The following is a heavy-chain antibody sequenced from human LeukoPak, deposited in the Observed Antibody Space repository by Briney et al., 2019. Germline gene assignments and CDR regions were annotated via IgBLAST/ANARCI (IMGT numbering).Heavy chain of an antibody. CDR2: ISSSSSYI. V-gene: IGHV3-21*01. CDR3: ARITPWIQYQEYGLDV. CDR1: GFTFSSYS. Sequence: GGSLRLSCAASGFTFSSYSMNWVRQAPGKGLEWVSSISSSSSYIYYADSVKGRFTISRDNAKNSLYLQMTSLRAGDTAVYYCARITPWIQYQEYGLDVWGQGTTVTVSS. D-gene: IGHD5-18*01. J-gene: IGHJ6*02.